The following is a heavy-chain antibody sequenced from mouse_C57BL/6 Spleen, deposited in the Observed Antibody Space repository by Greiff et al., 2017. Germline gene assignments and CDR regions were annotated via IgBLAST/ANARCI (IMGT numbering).Heavy chain of an antibody. J-gene: IGHJ2*01. D-gene: IGHD2-3*01. CDR1: GYTFTSYW. Sequence: QVQLQQPGAELVMPGASVKLSCKASGYTFTSYWMHWVKQRPGQGLEWIGEIAPSDSYTNYNQKFKGKSTLTVDKSSSTAYMQLSSLTSEHSAVYYCARGDGYYDYWGQGTTLTVSS. CDR3: ARGDGYYDY. CDR2: IAPSDSYT. V-gene: IGHV1-69*01.